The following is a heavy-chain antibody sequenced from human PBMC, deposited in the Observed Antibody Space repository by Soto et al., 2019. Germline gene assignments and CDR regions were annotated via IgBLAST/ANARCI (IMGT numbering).Heavy chain of an antibody. Sequence: EASVKVSCKASGGTFSSYAISWVRQAPGQGLEWMGGIIPIFGTANYAQKFQGRVTITADESTSTAYMELSSLRSEDTAVYYCATSTYYYDSSGYYFDYWGQGTLVTVSS. D-gene: IGHD3-22*01. CDR2: IIPIFGTA. CDR1: GGTFSSYA. CDR3: ATSTYYYDSSGYYFDY. J-gene: IGHJ4*02. V-gene: IGHV1-69*13.